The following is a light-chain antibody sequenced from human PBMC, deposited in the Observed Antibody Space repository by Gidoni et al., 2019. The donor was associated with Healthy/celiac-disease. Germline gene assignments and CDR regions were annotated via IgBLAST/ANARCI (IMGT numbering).Light chain of an antibody. Sequence: DIQMTQSPSSLSASVGDRVTITCRGSQSISSYFNWYQQKPGKAPKLLIYAASSLQSGVPSRFSGSGSGTDFTLTISSLQPEDFATYYCQQSYSTPPITFGHGTRLEIK. CDR3: QQSYSTPPIT. CDR1: QSISSY. V-gene: IGKV1-39*01. CDR2: AAS. J-gene: IGKJ5*01.